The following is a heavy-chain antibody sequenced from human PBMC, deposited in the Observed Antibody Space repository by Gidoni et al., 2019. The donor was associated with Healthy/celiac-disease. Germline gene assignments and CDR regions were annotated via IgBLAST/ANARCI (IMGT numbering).Heavy chain of an antibody. CDR3: ARVPNYYGSGSYYNVKARGLHGMDV. D-gene: IGHD3-10*01. CDR2: INQSGST. V-gene: IGHV4-34*01. CDR1: GGSFSGYY. Sequence: QVQLQQWGAGLLKPSENLSLTCAVYGGSFSGYYWSWIRQPPGKGLEWIGEINQSGSTNYNPSLKSRVTISVDTSKNQFSLKLSSVTAADTAVYYCARVPNYYGSGSYYNVKARGLHGMDVWGQGTTVTVSS. J-gene: IGHJ6*02.